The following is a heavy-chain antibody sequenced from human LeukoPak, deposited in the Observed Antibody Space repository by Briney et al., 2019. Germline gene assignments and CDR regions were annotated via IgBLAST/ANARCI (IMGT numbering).Heavy chain of an antibody. CDR2: ISYDGSNK. J-gene: IGHJ4*02. CDR3: ARENAGYCSSTSCYPYFDY. CDR1: GFTFSSYA. V-gene: IGHV3-30*04. D-gene: IGHD2-2*01. Sequence: PGRSLRLSCAASGFTFSSYAMHWVRQAPGKGLEWVAVISYDGSNKYYADSVKGRFTISRDNSKNTLYLQMNSLRAEDTAVYYCARENAGYCSSTSCYPYFDYWGQGALDTVSS.